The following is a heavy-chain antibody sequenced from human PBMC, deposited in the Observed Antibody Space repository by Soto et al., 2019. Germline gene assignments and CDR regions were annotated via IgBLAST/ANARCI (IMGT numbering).Heavy chain of an antibody. CDR2: IIPIFGTA. CDR1: GGTFSSYA. CDR3: AREGVSDYYASSGPSYFDY. Sequence: QVQLVQSGAEVKKPGSSVKVSCKASGGTFSSYAISWVRQAPGQGLEWMGGIIPIFGTANYAQKFQGRVTITADESTSTAYMELSSLRSEDTAVYYCAREGVSDYYASSGPSYFDYWGQGTLVTVS. V-gene: IGHV1-69*01. J-gene: IGHJ4*02. D-gene: IGHD3-22*01.